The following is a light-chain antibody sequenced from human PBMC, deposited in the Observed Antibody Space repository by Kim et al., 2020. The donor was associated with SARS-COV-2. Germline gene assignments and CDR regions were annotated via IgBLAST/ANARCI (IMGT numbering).Light chain of an antibody. Sequence: EVVLTQSPGTLSLSPGERATLSCRASQSVSSNYLAWYQQKPGQAPSLLIYGALNRATGIPDRFSGSGSGTDFTLTISRLEPEDFAVYYCQQYGTSPWTFGQGTKVDIK. CDR1: QSVSSNY. J-gene: IGKJ1*01. CDR2: GAL. V-gene: IGKV3-20*01. CDR3: QQYGTSPWT.